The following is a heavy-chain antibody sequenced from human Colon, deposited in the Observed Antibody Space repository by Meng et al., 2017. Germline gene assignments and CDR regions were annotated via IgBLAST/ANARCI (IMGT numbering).Heavy chain of an antibody. CDR1: GGSFSGFY. J-gene: IGHJ5*02. CDR2: IDHFGIS. V-gene: IGHV4-34*02. Sequence: QVQNARGGAGLLKPSETLAPTGAVSGGSFSGFYWSWIRQPPGKGLEWIGEIDHFGISNYNSSLKGRLTMSVDTSKKQISLTLTSVTAADTAVYYCATGLRHGDWFDPWGPGTLVTVSS. CDR3: ATGLRHGDWFDP. D-gene: IGHD4-17*01.